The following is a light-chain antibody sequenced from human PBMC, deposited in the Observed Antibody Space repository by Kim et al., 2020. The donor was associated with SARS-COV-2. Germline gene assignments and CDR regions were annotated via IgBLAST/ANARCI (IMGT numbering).Light chain of an antibody. CDR2: DAS. V-gene: IGKV1-5*01. CDR1: HNINRY. J-gene: IGKJ2*01. Sequence: DIQMTQSPSTLSASVGDRVTITCRASHNINRYLAWYQQKPGKAPELLIYDASSLGSGVPSRFSGSGSGTEFTLTISSLQPDDFATYYCHQYNGLYPFGQLSKLDI. CDR3: HQYNGLYP.